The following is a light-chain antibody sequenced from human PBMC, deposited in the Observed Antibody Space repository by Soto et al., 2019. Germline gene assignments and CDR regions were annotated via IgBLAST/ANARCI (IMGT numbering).Light chain of an antibody. CDR3: QQRSVWVT. V-gene: IGKV3-11*01. CDR1: ESVSNY. Sequence: EIVLSQSPATLSLSPGERVTLSCRASESVSNYLAWYQQKPGQAPRLLIYDATSRAAGIPARFRGSGSGTDFTLTISSLEPEDSAVYYCQQRSVWVTFGGGTKVEI. CDR2: DAT. J-gene: IGKJ4*01.